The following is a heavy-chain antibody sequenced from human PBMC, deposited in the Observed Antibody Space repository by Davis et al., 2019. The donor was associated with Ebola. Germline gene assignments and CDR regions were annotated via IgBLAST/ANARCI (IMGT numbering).Heavy chain of an antibody. V-gene: IGHV3-7*03. CDR1: GFTFSNYW. D-gene: IGHD2-15*01. CDR2: IKEDGSKE. Sequence: GESLKISCAASGFTFSNYWMSWARQAPGKGLECVAHIKEDGSKEFYVDSVKGRFTISRVNAKSSLYLQMNSLRAEDTAVFYCVRGGSATAYWGQGTPVTVSS. J-gene: IGHJ1*01. CDR3: VRGGSATAY.